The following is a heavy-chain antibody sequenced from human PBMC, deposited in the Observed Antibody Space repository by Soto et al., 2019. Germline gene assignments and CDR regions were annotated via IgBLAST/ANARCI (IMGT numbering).Heavy chain of an antibody. CDR3: ARDGLYYDILTGYRYYYYGMDV. CDR1: GFTFSDHY. V-gene: IGHV3-72*01. Sequence: GGSLRLSCAASGFTFSDHYMDWVRQAPGKGLEWVGRTRNKANSYTTEYAASVKGRFTISRDDSKNSLYLQMNSLKTEDTAVYYCARDGLYYDILTGYRYYYYGMDVWGQGTTVTVSS. J-gene: IGHJ6*02. D-gene: IGHD3-9*01. CDR2: TRNKANSYTT.